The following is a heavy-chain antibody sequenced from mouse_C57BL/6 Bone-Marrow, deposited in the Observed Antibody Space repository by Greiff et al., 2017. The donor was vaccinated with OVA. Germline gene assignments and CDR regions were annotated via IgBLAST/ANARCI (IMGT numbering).Heavy chain of an antibody. CDR2: IYPGSGST. CDR3: ARENRIYYGSSYGYFDY. D-gene: IGHD1-1*01. CDR1: GYTFTSYW. J-gene: IGHJ2*01. V-gene: IGHV1-55*01. Sequence: QVQLQQPGAELVKPGASVKMSCKASGYTFTSYWITWVKQRPGQGLEWIGDIYPGSGSTNYNEKFKSKATLTVDTSSSTAYMQLSSLTSEDSAVYYCARENRIYYGSSYGYFDYWGQGTTLTVSS.